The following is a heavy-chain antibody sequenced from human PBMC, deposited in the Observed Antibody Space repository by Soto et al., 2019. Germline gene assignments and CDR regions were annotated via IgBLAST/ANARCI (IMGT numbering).Heavy chain of an antibody. Sequence: GESLKISCKASGYTFTSYDINWVRQATGQGLEWMGWMNPNSGNTGYAQKFQGRVTMTRNTSISTAYMELSSLRSEDTAVYYCAREWKGSGYYSPYYYYGMDVWGQGTTVTVSS. CDR2: MNPNSGNT. J-gene: IGHJ6*02. V-gene: IGHV1-8*01. CDR1: GYTFTSYD. CDR3: AREWKGSGYYSPYYYYGMDV. D-gene: IGHD3-22*01.